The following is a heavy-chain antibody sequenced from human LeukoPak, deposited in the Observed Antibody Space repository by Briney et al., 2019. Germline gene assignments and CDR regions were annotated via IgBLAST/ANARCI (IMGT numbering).Heavy chain of an antibody. CDR2: IKQDGSEK. CDR3: ARGFHKTGTTQIFDY. J-gene: IGHJ4*02. CDR1: GFTFDDYT. Sequence: GGSLRLSCAASGFTFDDYTMHWVRQAPGKGLEWVANIKQDGSEKYYVDSVKGRFTISRDNAKNSLYLQMNSLRAEDTAVYYCARGFHKTGTTQIFDYWGQGTLVTVSS. V-gene: IGHV3-7*01. D-gene: IGHD1-1*01.